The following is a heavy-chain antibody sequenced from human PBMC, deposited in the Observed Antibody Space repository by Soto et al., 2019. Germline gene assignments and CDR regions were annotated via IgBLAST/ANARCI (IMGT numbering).Heavy chain of an antibody. CDR1: GFTFSSYW. CDR3: ARGNIAALRYYYGMDV. Sequence: HPGGSLRLSCAASGFTFSSYWMSWVRQAPGKGLEWVANIKQDGSEKYYVDSVEGRFTISRDNAKNSLYLQMNSLRAEDTAVYYCARGNIAALRYYYGMDVWGQGTTVTVSS. D-gene: IGHD6-13*01. V-gene: IGHV3-7*03. J-gene: IGHJ6*02. CDR2: IKQDGSEK.